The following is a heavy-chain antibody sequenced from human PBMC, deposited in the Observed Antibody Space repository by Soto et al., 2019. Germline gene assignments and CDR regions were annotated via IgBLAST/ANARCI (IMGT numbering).Heavy chain of an antibody. J-gene: IGHJ4*02. CDR3: AHSVVAGLGYYFDY. D-gene: IGHD6-19*01. CDR1: GFSLSSTRVA. V-gene: IGHV2-5*02. CDR2: IYWDDDK. Sequence: QITLKESGPTLVKPTQTLTLTCTFSGFSLSSTRVAVGWIRQPPGKALEWLALIYWDDDKRYSPFLKSRLTIXKXTTXNQVVLTMTNMDPVDNATYYCAHSVVAGLGYYFDYWGQGTLVPVSS.